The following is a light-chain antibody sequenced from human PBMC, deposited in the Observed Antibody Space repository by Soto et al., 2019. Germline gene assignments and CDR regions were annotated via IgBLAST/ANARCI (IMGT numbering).Light chain of an antibody. CDR1: KDDIGVYDF. CDR3: KSYAGTNSSV. J-gene: IGLJ1*01. Sequence: SALTQPPSASGSPGQSVTISWTGTKDDIGVYDFVSWYQHHPGKAPRLIIYEVVQRPSGVPDRFSGSKSGNTASLPVSGLQAADEADHFCKSYAGTNSSVFARGPKVNVL. CDR2: EVV. V-gene: IGLV2-8*01.